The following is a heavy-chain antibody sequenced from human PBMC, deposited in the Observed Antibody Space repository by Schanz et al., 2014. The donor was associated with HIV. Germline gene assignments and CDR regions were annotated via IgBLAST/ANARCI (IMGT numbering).Heavy chain of an antibody. CDR1: GFAFNNYA. CDR2: ISESGGRT. CDR3: AKPEYDSSGNSQTHFDY. Sequence: EVQLLESGGGFVQPGGSLRLSCAASGFAFNNYAMTWVRQAPGKGLEWVSSISESGGRTYYADPVNGRFTISRDNSKNTLSLQMTALRTEDTAIYYCAKPEYDSSGNSQTHFDYWGQGTLVSVSS. J-gene: IGHJ4*02. D-gene: IGHD3-22*01. V-gene: IGHV3-23*01.